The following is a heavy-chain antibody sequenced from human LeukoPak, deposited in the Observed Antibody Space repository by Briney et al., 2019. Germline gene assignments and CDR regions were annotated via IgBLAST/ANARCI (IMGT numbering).Heavy chain of an antibody. CDR1: GGSISSYY. V-gene: IGHV4-59*01. CDR3: ARDRKSLAERYFDL. CDR2: IYYSGST. Sequence: SETLSLTCTVSGGSISSYYWSWIRQPPGKGLEWIGYIYYSGSTNYNPSLKSRVTISVDTSKNQFSLKLSSVTAADTAVYYCARDRKSLAERYFDLWGRGTLVTVSS. D-gene: IGHD3-16*01. J-gene: IGHJ2*01.